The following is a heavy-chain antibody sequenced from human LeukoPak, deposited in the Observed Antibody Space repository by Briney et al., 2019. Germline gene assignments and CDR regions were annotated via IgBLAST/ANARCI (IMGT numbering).Heavy chain of an antibody. J-gene: IGHJ4*02. CDR2: IFNTGSA. V-gene: IGHV4-59*01. CDR3: ARVTYTNYWADY. D-gene: IGHD1-7*01. CDR1: GVSISSYY. Sequence: SETLSLTCTVSGVSISSYYWSWIRQVLGKGLEYVGYIFNTGSATYNPSLESRVTISVDTSKNQISLKLSAVTAADTAIYYCARVTYTNYWADYWGRGTLVTVSS.